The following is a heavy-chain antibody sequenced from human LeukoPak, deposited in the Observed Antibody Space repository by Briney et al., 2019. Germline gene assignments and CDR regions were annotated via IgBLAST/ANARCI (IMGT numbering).Heavy chain of an antibody. CDR2: IIPIFGTA. Sequence: ASVKVSCKASGGTFSSYAISWVRQAPGQGLEWMGGIIPIFGTANYALKFQGRVTITADESTSTAYMELSSLRSEGTAVYYCARGYYGSGSYYKPQYYYYGVDVWGQGTTVTVSS. CDR1: GGTFSSYA. D-gene: IGHD3-10*01. J-gene: IGHJ6*02. V-gene: IGHV1-69*13. CDR3: ARGYYGSGSYYKPQYYYYGVDV.